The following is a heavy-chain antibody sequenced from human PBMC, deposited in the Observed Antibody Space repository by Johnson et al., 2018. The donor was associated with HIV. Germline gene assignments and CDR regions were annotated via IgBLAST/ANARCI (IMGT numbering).Heavy chain of an antibody. CDR1: GFTVSSNY. V-gene: IGHV3-66*04. D-gene: IGHD2-15*01. J-gene: IGHJ3*02. CDR2: IYSGGST. Sequence: VQLVESGGGLIQPGGSLRLSCAASGFTVSSNYMSWVRQAPGKGLEWVSVIYSGGSTYYADSVNGRFTISRDNSKNTLYLQMGSLRAEDMAVYYCARLQSGVADDAFDIWGQGTTVTVSS. CDR3: ARLQSGVADDAFDI.